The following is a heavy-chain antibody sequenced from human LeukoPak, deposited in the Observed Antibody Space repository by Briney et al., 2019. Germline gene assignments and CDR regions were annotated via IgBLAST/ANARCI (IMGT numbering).Heavy chain of an antibody. CDR1: GFTFSSYE. D-gene: IGHD3-3*01. Sequence: GGSLRLSCAASGFTFSSYEVNWVRQAPGKGLEWVSYISSSGSTIYYADSVKGRFTISRDNAKNSLYLQMNSLRAEDTAVYYCARDLGDYDFWSGSFDYWGQGTLVTVSS. J-gene: IGHJ4*02. CDR2: ISSSGSTI. V-gene: IGHV3-48*03. CDR3: ARDLGDYDFWSGSFDY.